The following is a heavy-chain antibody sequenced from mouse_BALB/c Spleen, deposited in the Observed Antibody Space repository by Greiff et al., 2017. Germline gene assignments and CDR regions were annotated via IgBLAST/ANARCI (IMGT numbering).Heavy chain of an antibody. CDR2: INPSNGGT. J-gene: IGHJ4*01. Sequence: QVQLQQSGAELVKPGASVKLSCKASGYTFTSYYMYWVKQRSGQGLEWIGEINPSNGGTNFNEKFKSKATLTVDKSSSTAYMQLSSLTSEDSAVYYCTRIYYGSSLYYAMDYWGQGTSVTVSS. D-gene: IGHD1-1*01. V-gene: IGHV1S81*02. CDR1: GYTFTSYY. CDR3: TRIYYGSSLYYAMDY.